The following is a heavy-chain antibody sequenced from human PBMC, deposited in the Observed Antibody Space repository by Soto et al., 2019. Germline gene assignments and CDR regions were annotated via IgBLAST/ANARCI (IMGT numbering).Heavy chain of an antibody. J-gene: IGHJ4*02. CDR3: ARRNELWWHFDS. D-gene: IGHD2-21*01. CDR1: GGSISSGDYY. Sequence: QVQLQESGPGLVKPSQTLSLTCTVSGGSISSGDYYWSWIRQPPGKGLEWIGYIYYSGSTYYNPSLKSRVTISVDTSKTQFSLKLSSVTAAHTAVYYCARRNELWWHFDSWGQGTLVTVSS. V-gene: IGHV4-30-4*01. CDR2: IYYSGST.